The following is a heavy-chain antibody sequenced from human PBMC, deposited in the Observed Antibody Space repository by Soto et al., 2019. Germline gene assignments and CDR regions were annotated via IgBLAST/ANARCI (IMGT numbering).Heavy chain of an antibody. CDR1: GYSFTSYW. Sequence: GESLKISCKGSGYSFTSYWIGWVRQMPGKGLEWMGIIYPGDSDTRYSPSFQGQVTISADKSISIAYLQWSSLKASDTAMYYCARQQNCTNGVCYDNWFDPWGQGTLVTVSS. J-gene: IGHJ5*02. CDR3: ARQQNCTNGVCYDNWFDP. CDR2: IYPGDSDT. D-gene: IGHD2-8*01. V-gene: IGHV5-51*01.